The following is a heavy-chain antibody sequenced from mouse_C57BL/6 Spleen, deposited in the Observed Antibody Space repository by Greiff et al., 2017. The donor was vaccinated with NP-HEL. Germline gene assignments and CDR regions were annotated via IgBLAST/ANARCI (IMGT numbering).Heavy chain of an antibody. V-gene: IGHV14-1*01. D-gene: IGHD1-1*01. CDR2: IDPEDGDT. CDR1: GFNIKDYY. CDR3: TCYGSSRFAY. J-gene: IGHJ3*01. Sequence: DVQLQESGAELVRPGASVKLSCTASGFNIKDYYMHWVKQRPEQCLEWIGRIDPEDGDTEYAPKFQGKATMTADTSSNTAYLQLSSLTSEDTAVYYCTCYGSSRFAYWGQGTLVTVSA.